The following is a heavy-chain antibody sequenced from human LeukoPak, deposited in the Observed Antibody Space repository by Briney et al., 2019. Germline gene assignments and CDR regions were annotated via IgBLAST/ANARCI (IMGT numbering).Heavy chain of an antibody. CDR1: GFTFSSYA. V-gene: IGHV3-23*01. D-gene: IGHD3-10*01. Sequence: GGSLRLSCAASGFTFSSYAMSWVRQAPGKGLEWVSAISGSGGSTYYADSVQGRFTISRDNSKNTLYLQMNSLRAEDTAVYYCAREYYYGSGSYYKRAYYFDYWGQGTLVTVSS. J-gene: IGHJ4*02. CDR2: ISGSGGST. CDR3: AREYYYGSGSYYKRAYYFDY.